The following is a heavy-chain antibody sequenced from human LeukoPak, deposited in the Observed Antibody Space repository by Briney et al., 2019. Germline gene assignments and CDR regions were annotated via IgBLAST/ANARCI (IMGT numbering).Heavy chain of an antibody. CDR2: IYSGGNT. CDR3: ARGYPGLAP. D-gene: IGHD3/OR15-3a*01. J-gene: IGHJ5*02. Sequence: GGSLRLPCAASGFTVSSNYMTWVRQAPGKGLEWVSVIYSGGNTYYADSVKGRFTISRDNSKNTLYLQMNSLRAEDTTVYYCARGYPGLAPWGQGTLVTVSS. CDR1: GFTVSSNY. V-gene: IGHV3-53*01.